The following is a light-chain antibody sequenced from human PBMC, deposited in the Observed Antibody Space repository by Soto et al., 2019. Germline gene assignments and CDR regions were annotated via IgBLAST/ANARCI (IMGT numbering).Light chain of an antibody. CDR1: SSDVGGYNY. CDR2: DVS. J-gene: IGLJ1*01. CDR3: SSYAGTHIV. V-gene: IGLV2-8*01. Sequence: QSALTQPPSASGSPGQSVTISCTGTSSDVGGYNYVSWCQQHPGKAPKLMIYDVSKRPSGVPDRLSGSKSGNTASLTVSGLQAEDEADYYCSSYAGTHIVFVTGTKVTVL.